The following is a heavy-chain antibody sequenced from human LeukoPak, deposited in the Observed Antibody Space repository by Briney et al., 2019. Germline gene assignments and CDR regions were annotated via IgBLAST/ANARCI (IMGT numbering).Heavy chain of an antibody. V-gene: IGHV3-20*04. CDR1: GFTFDDYG. J-gene: IGHJ6*03. CDR2: INWNGGST. Sequence: PGGSLRLSCAASGFTFDDYGMSWVRQAPGKGLEWVSGINWNGGSTGYADSVKGRFTISRDNAKNSLYLQMNSLRAEDTALYYCARAPYYYDSSGYYYYHYYMDVWGKGTTVTVSS. CDR3: ARAPYYYDSSGYYYYHYYMDV. D-gene: IGHD3-22*01.